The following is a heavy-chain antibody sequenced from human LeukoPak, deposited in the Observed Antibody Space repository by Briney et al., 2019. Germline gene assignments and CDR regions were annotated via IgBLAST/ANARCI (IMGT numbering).Heavy chain of an antibody. D-gene: IGHD6-19*01. Sequence: GRSLRLSCTASGFTFSTYDMHWVRQAPGMGLEWVAVASHDGSIKYYADSVKGRFTISRDNSKNTLYLQMNSLRAEDTAVYYCAKRRNEDSSGWYFDYWGQGTLDTVSS. CDR3: AKRRNEDSSGWYFDY. CDR2: ASHDGSIK. CDR1: GFTFSTYD. V-gene: IGHV3-30*18. J-gene: IGHJ4*02.